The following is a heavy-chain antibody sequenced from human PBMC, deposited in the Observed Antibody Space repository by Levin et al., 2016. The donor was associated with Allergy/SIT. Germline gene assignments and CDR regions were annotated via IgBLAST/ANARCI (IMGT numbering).Heavy chain of an antibody. CDR2: ISYDGSNK. J-gene: IGHJ4*02. Sequence: GGSLRLSCAASGFTFSSYGMHWVRQAPGKGLEWVAVISYDGSNKYYADSVKGRFTISRDNSKNTLYLQMNSLRAEDTAVYYCAKDRGSGITDLDYWGQGTLVTVSS. D-gene: IGHD3-16*01. CDR1: GFTFSSYG. V-gene: IGHV3-30*18. CDR3: AKDRGSGITDLDY.